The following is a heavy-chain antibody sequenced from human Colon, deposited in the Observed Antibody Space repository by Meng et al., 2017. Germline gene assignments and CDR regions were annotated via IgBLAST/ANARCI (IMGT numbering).Heavy chain of an antibody. Sequence: QVHLHESGPGLGRPSDDLSPVCTVAGGSIKSGGYHWSWVRQHPGKVLEYIGFMSDSGTTDSNPSLRSQVSISEIGSSKNQFSLTLRSVTAADTATYFCARDTLYGTDYWGQGVLVTVSS. CDR2: MSDSGTT. J-gene: IGHJ4*02. D-gene: IGHD4-17*01. V-gene: IGHV4-31*01. CDR3: ARDTLYGTDY. CDR1: GGSIKSGGYH.